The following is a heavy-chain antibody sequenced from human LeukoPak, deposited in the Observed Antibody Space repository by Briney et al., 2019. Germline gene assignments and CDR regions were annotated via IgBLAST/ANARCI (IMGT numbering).Heavy chain of an antibody. V-gene: IGHV1-3*01. CDR1: GYIFTSYD. Sequence: ASVKVSCKASGYIFTSYDMHWVRQAPGQRLEWMGWINAGNGDTKYSQKFQGRVTITADRSTSTAYMDLSSLRSEDTAVYYCARDLGISAAGIFYYGLDVWGQGTTVTVSS. CDR2: INAGNGDT. D-gene: IGHD6-13*01. CDR3: ARDLGISAAGIFYYGLDV. J-gene: IGHJ6*02.